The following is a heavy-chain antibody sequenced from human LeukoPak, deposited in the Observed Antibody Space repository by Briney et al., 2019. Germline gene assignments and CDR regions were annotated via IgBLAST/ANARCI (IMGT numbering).Heavy chain of an antibody. D-gene: IGHD2-2*02. V-gene: IGHV4-39*01. J-gene: IGHJ4*02. CDR1: GGSISSSSTY. CDR2: IYYSGNT. Sequence: PSETLSLTCTVSGGSISSSSTYWGWIRRPPGKGLEWIGSIYYSGNTYYNPSLKSRVTISVDTSKNQFSLKLSSVTAADTAVYYCARPGGYCSSTSCYIYFDYWGQGTLVTVSS. CDR3: ARPGGYCSSTSCYIYFDY.